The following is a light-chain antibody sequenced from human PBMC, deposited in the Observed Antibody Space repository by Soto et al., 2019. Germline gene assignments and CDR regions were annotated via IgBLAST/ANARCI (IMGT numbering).Light chain of an antibody. CDR2: GAS. J-gene: IGKJ1*01. CDR3: QQYNNWPKM. V-gene: IGKV3-15*01. Sequence: EVVMTQSPATLSVSPGERATLSCGASQSVGSNLAWYQQKPGQAPRLLIYGASTRATGIPARFSGCGSGTEFTLTISSLQSEDFAVYYCQQYNNWPKMFGQGTKGDI. CDR1: QSVGSN.